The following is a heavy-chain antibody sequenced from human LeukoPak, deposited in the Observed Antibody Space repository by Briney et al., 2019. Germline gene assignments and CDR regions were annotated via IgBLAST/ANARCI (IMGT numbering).Heavy chain of an antibody. V-gene: IGHV1-3*04. CDR1: GYTFTSYA. CDR2: INTGNGNT. CDR3: ARVKWGLYSGWSGDWFDP. J-gene: IGHJ5*02. Sequence: GASVKVSCKASGYTFTSYAMHWVRQASGQRLECMGWINTGNGNTKYSQKFQGRVTITRDTSASTAYMELSSLRSEDTAVYYCARVKWGLYSGWSGDWFDPWGQGTLVTVSS. D-gene: IGHD6-19*01.